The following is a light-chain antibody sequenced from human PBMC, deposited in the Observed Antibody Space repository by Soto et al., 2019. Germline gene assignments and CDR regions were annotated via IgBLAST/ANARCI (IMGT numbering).Light chain of an antibody. V-gene: IGLV1-44*01. Sequence: SVLTQAPSASGAPGQSVTMSCSGSRSNIGTNTVNWYQQRPGTPPKFLIYDNYRRPSGVPDRFSGSQSGTSASLAISGLQSEDEADYYCSAWDDSLNRPVFGGGTKLTVL. J-gene: IGLJ2*01. CDR1: RSNIGTNT. CDR2: DNY. CDR3: SAWDDSLNRPV.